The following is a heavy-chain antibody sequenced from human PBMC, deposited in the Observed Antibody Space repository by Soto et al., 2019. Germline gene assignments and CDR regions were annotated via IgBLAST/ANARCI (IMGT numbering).Heavy chain of an antibody. CDR1: GFTFRNYA. CDR3: ARDFSXYCGGGSYSSNYYGMDV. V-gene: IGHV3-33*01. D-gene: IGHD2-15*01. CDR2: IWYDGSSE. Sequence: SCAASGFTFRNYAMHWVRQAPGKGLEWVATIWYDGSSEYYSDSVKGRFTISRDISRNTVSLQMNSLRAEDTAEYYCARDFSXYCGGGSYSSNYYGMDVWGQGTTVTVSS. J-gene: IGHJ6*02.